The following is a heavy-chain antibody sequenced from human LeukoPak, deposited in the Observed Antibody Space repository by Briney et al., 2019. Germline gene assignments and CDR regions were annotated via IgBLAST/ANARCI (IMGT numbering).Heavy chain of an antibody. CDR1: VYTFTVYY. V-gene: IGHV1-2*02. Sequence: ASVNVSRKASVYTFTVYYMHWVRQAPGQGRVWMGWINPNSGGTNYAQKFQGRVTMTRDTSISIAYMELSRLRSDDTAVYYCARDPYYDFWSGYSQTLDVWGQGTTVTVSS. D-gene: IGHD3-3*01. J-gene: IGHJ6*02. CDR2: INPNSGGT. CDR3: ARDPYYDFWSGYSQTLDV.